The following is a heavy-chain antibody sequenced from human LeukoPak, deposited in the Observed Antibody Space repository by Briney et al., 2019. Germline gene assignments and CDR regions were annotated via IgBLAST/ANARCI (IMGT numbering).Heavy chain of an antibody. CDR2: IYYSGST. CDR1: GGSISSYY. J-gene: IGHJ4*02. V-gene: IGHV4-59*01. Sequence: SETLSLTCTVSGGSISSYYWSWIRQPPGKGLEWIGYIYYSGSTNYNPSLKSRVTISVDTSKNQFSLKLSSVTAADTAVYYCAKAADYDDVNYFDYWGQGTLVTVSS. CDR3: AKAADYDDVNYFDY. D-gene: IGHD4-17*01.